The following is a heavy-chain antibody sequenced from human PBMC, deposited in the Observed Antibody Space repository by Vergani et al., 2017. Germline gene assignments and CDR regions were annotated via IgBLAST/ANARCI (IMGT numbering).Heavy chain of an antibody. D-gene: IGHD6-6*01. CDR3: AKDKESKYSSSSDLFDY. V-gene: IGHV3-30-3*01. CDR1: GCSFGNYA. Sequence: QVKLEESGGGVVQPGRSLRLSCAASGCSFGNYAMHWVRQAPGKGLEWVGVISYDGTEKKYADSVNGRFTISRDNSKKMMSLQMNSLRVEDTAVYYCAKDKESKYSSSSDLFDYWGQGTLVTVSS. CDR2: ISYDGTEK. J-gene: IGHJ4*02.